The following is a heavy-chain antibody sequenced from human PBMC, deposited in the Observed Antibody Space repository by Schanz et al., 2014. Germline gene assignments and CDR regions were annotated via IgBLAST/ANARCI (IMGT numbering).Heavy chain of an antibody. CDR3: AKHRHYADNNGYPGIDY. CDR2: ISGLGEDT. V-gene: IGHV3-23*04. CDR1: GFTFSNTW. D-gene: IGHD3-16*01. J-gene: IGHJ4*02. Sequence: EVQLVESGGGLVKPGGSLRLSCAASGFTFSNTWMSWVRQAPGKGLEWVSTISGLGEDTFYSDSVKGRFTISRDNSRKTLSLQMNSLRAEDTAVYYCAKHRHYADNNGYPGIDYWGQGTLVTVS.